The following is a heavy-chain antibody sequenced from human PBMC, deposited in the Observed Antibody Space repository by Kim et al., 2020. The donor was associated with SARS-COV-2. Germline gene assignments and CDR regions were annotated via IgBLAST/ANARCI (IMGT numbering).Heavy chain of an antibody. D-gene: IGHD2-15*01. CDR1: GFTFSGST. V-gene: IGHV3-73*01. Sequence: GGSLRLSCAASGFTFSGSTIHWVRQASGKGLEWVGRIRNKANRYATAYAASVKGRFTISRDDSKNTAYLQMNSLKIEATAVYFCRGGGASFAMDVWGQGTTVTVSS. CDR2: IRNKANRYAT. CDR3: RGGGASFAMDV. J-gene: IGHJ6*02.